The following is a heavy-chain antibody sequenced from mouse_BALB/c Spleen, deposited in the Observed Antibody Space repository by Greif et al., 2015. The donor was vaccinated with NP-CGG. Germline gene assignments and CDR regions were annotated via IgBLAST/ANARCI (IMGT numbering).Heavy chain of an antibody. CDR1: GYTFTDYY. CDR3: ARAGFGWFAY. Sequence: VHLVESGAELARPGASVKLSCKASGYTFTDYYINWVKQRTGQGLEWIGEIYPGSGNTYYNEKFKGKATLTADKSSSTAYMQLIRLTSEVSAVYFCARAGFGWFAYWGQGTLVTVSA. CDR2: IYPGSGNT. V-gene: IGHV1-77*01. J-gene: IGHJ3*01.